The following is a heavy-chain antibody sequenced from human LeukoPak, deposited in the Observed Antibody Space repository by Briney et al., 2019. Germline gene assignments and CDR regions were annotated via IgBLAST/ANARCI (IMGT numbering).Heavy chain of an antibody. V-gene: IGHV1-8*03. J-gene: IGHJ4*02. CDR2: MNPNSGNT. CDR3: ARGDRTTWTYTFDY. Sequence: GASVKVSCKASGYTFTNYDINWVRQATGQGLEWMGWMNPNSGNTGYAQKFQGRVTTTTNTSISTAYMELSSLRSEDTAVYYCARGDRTTWTYTFDYWGQGTLVTLSS. CDR1: GYTFTNYD. D-gene: IGHD1-7*01.